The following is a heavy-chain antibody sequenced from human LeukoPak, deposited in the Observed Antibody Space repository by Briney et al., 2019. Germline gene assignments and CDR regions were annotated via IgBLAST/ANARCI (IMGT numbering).Heavy chain of an antibody. CDR2: ISYDGSNK. J-gene: IGHJ4*02. V-gene: IGHV3-30*18. CDR3: AKAEGTYYYDSSGSAGGYFDY. D-gene: IGHD3-22*01. Sequence: GGSLRLSCAASGFTFSSYGMHWVRQAPGKGLEWVAVISYDGSNKYYADSVKGRFTISRDNSKNTLYLQMNSLRAEDTAVYYCAKAEGTYYYDSSGSAGGYFDYWGRGTLVTVSS. CDR1: GFTFSSYG.